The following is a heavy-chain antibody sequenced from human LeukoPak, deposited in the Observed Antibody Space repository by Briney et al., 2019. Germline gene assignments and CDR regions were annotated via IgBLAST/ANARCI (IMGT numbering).Heavy chain of an antibody. J-gene: IGHJ3*01. V-gene: IGHV3-11*04. CDR2: ISSSGSTI. D-gene: IGHD3-10*01. Sequence: GGSLRLSCAASGFTFSDYYMSWIRQAPGKGLEWVSYISSSGSTIYYADSVKGRFTISGDNAKNSLYLQMNSLRAEDTAVYYCARDTPILLWFGETWGQGTMVTVSS. CDR3: ARDTPILLWFGET. CDR1: GFTFSDYY.